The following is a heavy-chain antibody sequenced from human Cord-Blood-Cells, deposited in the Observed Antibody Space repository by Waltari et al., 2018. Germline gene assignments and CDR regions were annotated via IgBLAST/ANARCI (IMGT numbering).Heavy chain of an antibody. CDR2: ISGSGGST. Sequence: EVQLLESGGGLVQPGGSLRLSCAASGFTFSSYAMSWVRQAPGEGLEWVSAISGSGGSTYYADSWKGRFTIPRDNSKNTLYLQMNSLRAEDTAVYYCANLEGYSGYDFDYWGQGTLVTVSS. CDR3: ANLEGYSGYDFDY. J-gene: IGHJ4*02. V-gene: IGHV3-23*01. D-gene: IGHD5-12*01. CDR1: GFTFSSYA.